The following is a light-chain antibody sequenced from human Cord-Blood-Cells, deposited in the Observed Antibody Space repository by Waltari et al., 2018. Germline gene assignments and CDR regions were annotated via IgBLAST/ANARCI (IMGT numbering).Light chain of an antibody. V-gene: IGLV1-44*01. CDR2: SNN. J-gene: IGLJ3*02. CDR3: AAWDDSLNGWV. Sequence: QSVLTQPPSASGTPGQRVTISCSGSSSNLGSNTVNWYQQLPGTPPKLLIYSNNQRPSGVPARFSGSKSGTSASLAISGLQSEDEADYYCAAWDDSLNGWVFGGGTKLTVL. CDR1: SSNLGSNT.